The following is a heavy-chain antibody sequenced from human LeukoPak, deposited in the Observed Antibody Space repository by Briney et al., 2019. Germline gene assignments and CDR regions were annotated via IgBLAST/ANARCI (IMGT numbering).Heavy chain of an antibody. Sequence: SETLSLTSAVYGGSFSGYYWSWIRQPPGKGLEWIGEINHSGSTNYNPSLKSRVTISVDTSKNQFSLKLSSVTAADTAVYYCARALYCGGDCYSGFDYWGQGTLVTVSS. CDR1: GGSFSGYY. D-gene: IGHD2-21*02. J-gene: IGHJ4*02. CDR3: ARALYCGGDCYSGFDY. CDR2: INHSGST. V-gene: IGHV4-34*01.